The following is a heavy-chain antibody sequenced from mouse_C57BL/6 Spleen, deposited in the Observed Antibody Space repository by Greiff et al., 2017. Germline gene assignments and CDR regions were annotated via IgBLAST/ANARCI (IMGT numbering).Heavy chain of an antibody. Sequence: VQLQQSGAELVRPGASVTLSCKASGYTFTDYEMHWVKQTPVHGLEWIGAIDPETGGTAYNQKFKGKAILTAAKSSSTAYMELRSLTSEDSAVYYCTRSGLTTVVARYFDVWGTGTTVTVSS. CDR1: GYTFTDYE. CDR3: TRSGLTTVVARYFDV. J-gene: IGHJ1*03. D-gene: IGHD1-1*01. CDR2: IDPETGGT. V-gene: IGHV1-15*01.